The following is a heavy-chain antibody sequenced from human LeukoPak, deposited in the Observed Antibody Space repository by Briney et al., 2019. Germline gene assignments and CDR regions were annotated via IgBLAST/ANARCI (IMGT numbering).Heavy chain of an antibody. Sequence: GGSLRLSCAASEFSVGSNYMTWVRQAPGKGLEWVANIKQDGSEKYYVDSVKGRFTISRDNAKNSLYLQMNSPRAEDTAVYYCARPVRYYYGSGSGYWGQGTLVTVSS. D-gene: IGHD3-10*01. CDR1: EFSVGSNY. CDR3: ARPVRYYYGSGSGY. V-gene: IGHV3-7*01. J-gene: IGHJ4*02. CDR2: IKQDGSEK.